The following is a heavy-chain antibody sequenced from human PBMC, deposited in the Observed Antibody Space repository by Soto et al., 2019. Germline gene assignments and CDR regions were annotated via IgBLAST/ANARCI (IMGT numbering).Heavy chain of an antibody. CDR2: IYPGDSDT. CDR3: ARQGVGITIFGVVIDPYYYYGMDV. Sequence: PGESLKISCKGSGYSFTSYWIGWVRQMPGKGLEWMGIIYPGDSDTRYSPSFQGQVTISADKSISTAYLQWSSLKASDTAMYYCARQGVGITIFGVVIDPYYYYGMDVWGQGTTVTVSS. CDR1: GYSFTSYW. D-gene: IGHD3-3*01. V-gene: IGHV5-51*01. J-gene: IGHJ6*02.